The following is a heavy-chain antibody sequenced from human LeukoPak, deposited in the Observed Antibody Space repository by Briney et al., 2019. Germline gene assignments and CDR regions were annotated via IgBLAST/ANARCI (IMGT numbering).Heavy chain of an antibody. V-gene: IGHV3-23*01. D-gene: IGHD3-3*01. J-gene: IGHJ6*02. Sequence: GGSLRLSCAASGFTFSSFAMSWVRQAPGKGLEWVSGISGSGGSTYYADSVKGRFTISRDNSKNTLYLQMNSLRAEDTAVYYCAKHRFLEWPNLRYYGMDVWGQGTTVTVSS. CDR3: AKHRFLEWPNLRYYGMDV. CDR1: GFTFSSFA. CDR2: ISGSGGST.